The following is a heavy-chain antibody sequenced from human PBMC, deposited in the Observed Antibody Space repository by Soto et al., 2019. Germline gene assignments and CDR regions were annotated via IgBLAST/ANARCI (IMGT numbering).Heavy chain of an antibody. V-gene: IGHV4-34*01. D-gene: IGHD3-3*01. CDR3: AGSVSYHDFWGGYRQRDYYMDV. J-gene: IGHJ6*03. Sequence: SETLSLTCAVYGGSFSGYYWRWIRQPPGKGLEWIGEINHSGSTNYNPSLKSRATISVDTFKKQFSLKLSSVTAADTAAYYCAGSVSYHDFWGGYRQRDYYMDVWGKGTTVTVSS. CDR1: GGSFSGYY. CDR2: INHSGST.